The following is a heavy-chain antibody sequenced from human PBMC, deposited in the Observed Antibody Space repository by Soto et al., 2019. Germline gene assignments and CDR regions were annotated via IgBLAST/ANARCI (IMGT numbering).Heavy chain of an antibody. V-gene: IGHV3-9*01. CDR1: GFTFDDYA. J-gene: IGHJ6*03. CDR2: ISWNSGSI. CDR3: AKGRLRHYYYYMDV. D-gene: IGHD6-25*01. Sequence: EVQLVESGGGLVQPGRSLRLSCAASGFTFDDYAMHWVRQAPGKGLEWVSGISWNSGSIGYADSVKGRFTISRDNAKKSLYLQMNSLRAEDTSLYYGAKGRLRHYYYYMDVWGKGTTVTVSS.